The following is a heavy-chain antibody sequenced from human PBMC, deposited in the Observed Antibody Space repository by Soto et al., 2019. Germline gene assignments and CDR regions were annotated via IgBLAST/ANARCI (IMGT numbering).Heavy chain of an antibody. CDR3: ARGGQECSNSGCGYIYDGMDV. D-gene: IGHD1-26*01. V-gene: IGHV1-18*01. Sequence: ASVKVSCKASGYTFSHYGIGWVRQAPGQGLEWMGWISAYNGNRHFAEGLRGRITMTTDTTTSTADMELRSLSSDDTAVYYCARGGQECSNSGCGYIYDGMDVWGQGTTVTVSS. CDR1: GYTFSHYG. CDR2: ISAYNGNR. J-gene: IGHJ6*02.